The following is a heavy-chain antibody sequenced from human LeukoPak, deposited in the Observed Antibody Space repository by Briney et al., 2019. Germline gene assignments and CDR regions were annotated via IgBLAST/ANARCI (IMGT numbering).Heavy chain of an antibody. CDR3: ARGTANGTPTLDY. CDR2: IIPILGIA. V-gene: IGHV1-69*04. Sequence: EASVKVSCKASGYTFTNYAISWVRQAPGQGLEWMGRIIPILGIANYAQKFQGRVTITADKSTSTAYMELSSLRSEDTAVYYCARGTANGTPTLDYWGQGTLVTVSS. D-gene: IGHD1-14*01. CDR1: GYTFTNYA. J-gene: IGHJ4*02.